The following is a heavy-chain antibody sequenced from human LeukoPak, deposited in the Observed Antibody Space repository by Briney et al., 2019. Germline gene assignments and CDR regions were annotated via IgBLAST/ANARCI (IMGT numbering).Heavy chain of an antibody. Sequence: ASVKVSCKASGYTFTGYYMHWVRQAPGQGLEWMGWINPNSGGTNYAQKFQGRVTMTRDTSISTDYMELSRLRSDDTAVYYCARGRPHAVVVPAAFDPWGQGTLVTVSS. D-gene: IGHD2-2*01. J-gene: IGHJ5*02. CDR1: GYTFTGYY. CDR3: ARGRPHAVVVPAAFDP. CDR2: INPNSGGT. V-gene: IGHV1-2*02.